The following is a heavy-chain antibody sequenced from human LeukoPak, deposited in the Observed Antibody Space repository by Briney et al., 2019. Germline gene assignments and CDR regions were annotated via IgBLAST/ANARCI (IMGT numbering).Heavy chain of an antibody. D-gene: IGHD4-17*01. CDR2: IYHSGST. V-gene: IGHV4-4*02. Sequence: PGGSLRLSCAASGFTFSSHGMSWVRQPPGKGLEWIGEIYHSGSTNYNPSLKSRVTISVDKSKNQFSLKLSSVTAADTAVYYCARSFGDPTDAFDIWGQGTMVTVSS. CDR3: ARSFGDPTDAFDI. CDR1: GFTFSSHGM. J-gene: IGHJ3*02.